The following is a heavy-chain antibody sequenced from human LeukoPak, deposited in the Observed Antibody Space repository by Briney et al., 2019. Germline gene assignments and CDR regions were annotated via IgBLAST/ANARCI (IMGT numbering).Heavy chain of an antibody. J-gene: IGHJ4*02. D-gene: IGHD6-13*01. V-gene: IGHV4-39*07. CDR3: ARRSIAAAGVIRRKYYFDY. CDR1: GGSINSPSYS. CDR2: IDHSGNT. Sequence: SETLSLTCTVSGGSINSPSYSWDWIRQPPGKGLEWIGSIDHSGNTQYNPSLKSRVTISVDTSKSQFSLKLSSVTAADTAVYYCARRSIAAAGVIRRKYYFDYWGQGTLVTVSS.